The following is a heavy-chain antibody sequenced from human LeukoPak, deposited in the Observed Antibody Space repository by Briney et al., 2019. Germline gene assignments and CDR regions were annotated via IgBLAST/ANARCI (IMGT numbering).Heavy chain of an antibody. CDR1: GGSISGYY. J-gene: IGHJ4*02. Sequence: SETLSLTCTVSGGSISGYYWSWIRQPPGKELEWIGYIYESGSTDYNPSLRSRVTISRVTSKNQVSLKLTSVTTADTAVYYCARDRYDHDSSGYYEFWGQGTLVTVSS. CDR3: ARDRYDHDSSGYYEF. V-gene: IGHV4-59*01. CDR2: IYESGST. D-gene: IGHD3-22*01.